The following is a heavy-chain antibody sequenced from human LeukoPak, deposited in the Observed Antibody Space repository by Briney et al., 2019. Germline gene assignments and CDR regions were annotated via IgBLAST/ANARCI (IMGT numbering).Heavy chain of an antibody. J-gene: IGHJ6*04. Sequence: GGSLRLSCAASGFTFSSYAMSWVRQAPGKGLEWVSAISGSGGSTYYADSVRGGFTISRENSKNTLYLHMNSLRAEDTAVYYCEELGITMIGGVWGKGTTVTISS. CDR3: EELGITMIGGV. CDR1: GFTFSSYA. V-gene: IGHV3-23*01. D-gene: IGHD3-10*02. CDR2: ISGSGGST.